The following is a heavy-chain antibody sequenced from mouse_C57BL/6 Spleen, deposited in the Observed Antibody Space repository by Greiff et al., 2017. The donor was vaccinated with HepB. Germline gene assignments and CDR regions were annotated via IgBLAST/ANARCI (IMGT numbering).Heavy chain of an antibody. Sequence: VKLMESGAELVKPGASVKISCKASGYAFSSYWMNWVKQRPGKGLEWIGQIYPGDGDTNYNGKFKGKATLTADKSSSTAYMQLSSLTSEDSAVYFCARFDDGYYDPFDDWGQGTTLTVSS. CDR3: ARFDDGYYDPFDD. J-gene: IGHJ2*01. D-gene: IGHD2-3*01. CDR2: IYPGDGDT. V-gene: IGHV1-80*01. CDR1: GYAFSSYW.